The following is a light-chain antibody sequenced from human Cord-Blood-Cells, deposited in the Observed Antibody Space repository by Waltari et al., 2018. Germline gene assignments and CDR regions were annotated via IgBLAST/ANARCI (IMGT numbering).Light chain of an antibody. CDR1: SSDVGGYNY. CDR3: SSYTSSSSYV. V-gene: IGLV2-14*03. Sequence: QSALTQPASVSGSPGQSITIYCTGNSSDVGGYNYVSWYQQHPGKAPKLMIYDVSNRPSGVSNRFSGSKSGNTASLTISGLQAEDEADYYCSSYTSSSSYVFGTGTKVTVL. J-gene: IGLJ1*01. CDR2: DVS.